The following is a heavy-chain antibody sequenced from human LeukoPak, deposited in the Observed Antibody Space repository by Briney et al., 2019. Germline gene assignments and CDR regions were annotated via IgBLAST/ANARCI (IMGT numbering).Heavy chain of an antibody. CDR3: ARGFRYYDSSGSIFDY. CDR1: GGSFSGYY. V-gene: IGHV4-34*01. D-gene: IGHD3-22*01. Sequence: PSETLSLTCAVYGGSFSGYYWSWIRQPPGKWLEWIGEINHSGSTNYNPSLKSRVTISVDTSKNQFSLKLSSVTAADTAVYYCARGFRYYDSSGSIFDYWGQGTLVTVSS. J-gene: IGHJ4*02. CDR2: INHSGST.